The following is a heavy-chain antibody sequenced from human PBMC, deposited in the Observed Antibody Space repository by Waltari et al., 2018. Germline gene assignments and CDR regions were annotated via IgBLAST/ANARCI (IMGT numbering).Heavy chain of an antibody. CDR1: GFTFSYYY. J-gene: IGHJ2*01. D-gene: IGHD4-17*01. CDR3: ASTTVTTRHFDL. V-gene: IGHV3-11*01. Sequence: QVQLVESGGGLVKPGGSLRLSCAASGFTFSYYYMTWIRQAPGKGLEWVSYISSSGSTIYYADSVKGRFTISRDNAKNSLYLQMNSLRAEDTAVYYCASTTVTTRHFDLWGRGTLVTVSS. CDR2: ISSSGSTI.